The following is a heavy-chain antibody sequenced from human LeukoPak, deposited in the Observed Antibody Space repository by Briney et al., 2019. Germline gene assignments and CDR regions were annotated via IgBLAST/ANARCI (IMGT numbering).Heavy chain of an antibody. Sequence: PSETLSLTCAVSGYSIRSSNWWGWIRQPPGKGLEWIEYIYYDGSIYYNPSLRSRVTMSVDTSKNQFSLRLNSVTAVDTAVYYCARKPDSRNWFDPWGKGTTVTVSS. CDR1: GYSIRSSNW. V-gene: IGHV4-28*05. CDR2: IYYDGSI. D-gene: IGHD6-13*01. J-gene: IGHJ6*04. CDR3: ARKPDSRNWFDP.